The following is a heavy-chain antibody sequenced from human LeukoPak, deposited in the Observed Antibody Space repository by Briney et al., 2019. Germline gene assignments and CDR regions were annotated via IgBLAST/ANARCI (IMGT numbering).Heavy chain of an antibody. V-gene: IGHV3-74*01. J-gene: IGHJ4*02. D-gene: IGHD2-2*01. CDR1: GITFSSYW. Sequence: GALRLSCAASGITFSSYWVHWVRQAPGKGLVWVSRINSDGTTTAYADSVKGRFTISRDNAKNTLYLQMNSLRAEDTAVYSCARGDAYALNFWGQGTLVTVSS. CDR3: ARGDAYALNF. CDR2: INSDGTTT.